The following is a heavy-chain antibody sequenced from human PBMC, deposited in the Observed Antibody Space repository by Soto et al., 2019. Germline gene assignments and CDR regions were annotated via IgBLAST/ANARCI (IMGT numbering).Heavy chain of an antibody. CDR1: GADINTYS. V-gene: IGHV4-4*07. CDR3: ARDREAGYNFYYGMDV. D-gene: IGHD6-19*01. Sequence: LSLTCSVSGADINTYSWTWIRQPAGKGLEWIGRIYTSASINYNPSLKGRVTLSVDTSTNQVSLRLASVTAADTAIYYCARDREAGYNFYYGMDVWGQGTTVTVSS. J-gene: IGHJ6*02. CDR2: IYTSASI.